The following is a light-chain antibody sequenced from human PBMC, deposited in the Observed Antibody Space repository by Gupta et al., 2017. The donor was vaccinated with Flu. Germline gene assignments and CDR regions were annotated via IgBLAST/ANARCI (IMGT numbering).Light chain of an antibody. CDR1: QSVSSY. CDR3: QQRSNGLT. V-gene: IGKV3-11*01. J-gene: IGKJ4*01. Sequence: EIVLTQSPATLSLSPGERATLSCRASQSVSSYLAWYQQKPGQAPRLLIYDASNRATGIPARFSGSGSGTDFTLTISSIEPEEFAVYYCQQRSNGLTCGGGTKVEIK. CDR2: DAS.